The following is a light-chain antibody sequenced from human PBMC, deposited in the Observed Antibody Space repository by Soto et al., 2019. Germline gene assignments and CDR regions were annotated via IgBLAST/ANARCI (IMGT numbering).Light chain of an antibody. CDR2: GAS. CDR3: QHYGSSPLT. J-gene: IGKJ4*01. CDR1: QSVPGSH. V-gene: IGKV3-20*01. Sequence: VLAQVPGALCFSPGERAPPSLRASQSVPGSHLAWYQQKPGQAPRLLLYGASTRATGIPDRFSGSGSGTDFTLTISRVEPEDFAVFYCQHYGSSPLTFGGGTKVDIK.